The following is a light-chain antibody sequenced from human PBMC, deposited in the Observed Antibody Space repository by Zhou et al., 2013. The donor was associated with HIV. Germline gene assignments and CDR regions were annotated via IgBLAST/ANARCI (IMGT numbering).Light chain of an antibody. CDR1: QGISSA. V-gene: IGKV1D-13*01. CDR2: DAS. Sequence: AIQLTQSPSSLSASVGDRVTITCRASQGISSALAWYQQKPGKPPKLLIYDASSLETGVPSRFSGRGSGTDFTLTISSLQPEDTATYFCQQFDNIPITFGQGTRLDIK. J-gene: IGKJ5*01. CDR3: QQFDNIPIT.